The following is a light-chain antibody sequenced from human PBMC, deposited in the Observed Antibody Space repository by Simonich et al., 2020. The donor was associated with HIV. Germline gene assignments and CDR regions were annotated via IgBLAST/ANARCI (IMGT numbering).Light chain of an antibody. CDR3: QQRSNWPLT. Sequence: ELVLTQSPATLSLSPGARVTLSCRASPSVSSYLAWYQQKPGQAPRLLIYDASNRATGIPARFSGSGSGKDFTLTISSLEPEDFAVYYCQQRSNWPLTFGGGTKVEIK. CDR2: DAS. CDR1: PSVSSY. J-gene: IGKJ4*01. V-gene: IGKV3-11*01.